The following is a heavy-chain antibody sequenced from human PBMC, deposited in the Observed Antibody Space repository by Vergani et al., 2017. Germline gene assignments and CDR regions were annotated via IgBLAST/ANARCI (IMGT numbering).Heavy chain of an antibody. Sequence: QLQLQESGPGLVKPSATLSLTCSVSCASIRSSNYYWVWIRQPPGKGLEWIASIYYSGSTYYNPSLKSRVTISVDTSKNQFSLKLSSVTAADTAVYFGARHSTVEWLVKFGWIDPWGQGILVTVSS. CDR3: ARHSTVEWLVKFGWIDP. V-gene: IGHV4-39*01. D-gene: IGHD6-19*01. CDR2: IYYSGST. CDR1: CASIRSSNYY. J-gene: IGHJ5*02.